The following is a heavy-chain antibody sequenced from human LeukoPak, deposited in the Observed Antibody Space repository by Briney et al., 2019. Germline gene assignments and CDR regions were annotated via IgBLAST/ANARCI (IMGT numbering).Heavy chain of an antibody. CDR2: ISSSSSYI. Sequence: GGSLRLSCAASGFTFSSYSMNWVRQAPGKGLEWVSSISSSSSYIYYADSVKGRFTISRDNAKNSLYLQMNGLRAEDTAVYYCARDGYSSGAGNYYGMDVWGQGTTVTVSS. D-gene: IGHD6-19*01. J-gene: IGHJ6*02. CDR1: GFTFSSYS. CDR3: ARDGYSSGAGNYYGMDV. V-gene: IGHV3-21*01.